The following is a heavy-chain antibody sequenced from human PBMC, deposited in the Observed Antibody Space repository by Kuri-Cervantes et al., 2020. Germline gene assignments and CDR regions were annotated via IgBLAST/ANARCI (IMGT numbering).Heavy chain of an antibody. CDR3: ARGGEHVVVETGPSDGFDI. V-gene: IGHV1-69*06. D-gene: IGHD2-21*02. CDR1: GYTLTELS. CDR2: IIPIFGTA. Sequence: SVKVSCKVSGYTLTELSMHWVRQAPGKGLEWMGGIIPIFGTANYAQKFQGRVTITADKSTSTAYMELSSLRSEDTAVYYCARGGEHVVVETGPSDGFDIWGQGTRVTVSS. J-gene: IGHJ3*02.